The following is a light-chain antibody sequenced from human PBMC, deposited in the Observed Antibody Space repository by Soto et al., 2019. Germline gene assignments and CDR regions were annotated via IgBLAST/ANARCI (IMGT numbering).Light chain of an antibody. CDR3: KQYGSSPT. CDR2: GAS. CDR1: QSVSSSY. J-gene: IGKJ4*01. Sequence: EIVLTQSPGTLSLSPGERATLSCRASQSVSSSYLAWDQQKPGQAPRLLIYGASSRATGIPDRFSGSGSGTDCTLNISRLEPKYFAVSYYKQYGSSPTFGGGPKVEIK. V-gene: IGKV3-20*01.